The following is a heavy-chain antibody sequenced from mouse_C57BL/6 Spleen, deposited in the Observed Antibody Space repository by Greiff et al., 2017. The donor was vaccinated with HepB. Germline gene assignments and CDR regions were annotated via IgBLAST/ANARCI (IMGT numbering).Heavy chain of an antibody. CDR1: GYTFTSYW. CDR3: ARGGTGTYWDY. D-gene: IGHD4-1*01. V-gene: IGHV1-50*01. Sequence: QVQLQQPGAELVKPGASVKLSCKASGYTFTSYWMQWVKQRPGQGLEWIGEIDPSDSYTNYNQKFKGKATLTVDTSSSTAYMQLSSLTSEDSAVYYCARGGTGTYWDYWGQGTTLTVSS. J-gene: IGHJ2*01. CDR2: IDPSDSYT.